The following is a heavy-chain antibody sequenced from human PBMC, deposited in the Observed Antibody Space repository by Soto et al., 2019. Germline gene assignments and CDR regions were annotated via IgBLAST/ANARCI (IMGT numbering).Heavy chain of an antibody. CDR3: ARRGYSYDSYYYGMDV. Sequence: LEILSLTCTVSGGSIISYYWSWIRQPPGKGLEWIGYIYYSGSTNYNPSLKSRVTISVDTSKNQFSLKLSSVTAADTAVYYCARRGYSYDSYYYGMDVWGQGTTVTVSS. CDR2: IYYSGST. J-gene: IGHJ6*02. D-gene: IGHD5-18*01. CDR1: GGSIISYY. V-gene: IGHV4-59*01.